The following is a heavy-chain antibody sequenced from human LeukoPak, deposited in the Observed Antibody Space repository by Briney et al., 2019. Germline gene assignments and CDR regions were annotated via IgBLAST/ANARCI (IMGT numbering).Heavy chain of an antibody. CDR2: IKEDGSEL. V-gene: IGHV3-7*04. D-gene: IGHD3-3*01. Sequence: GGSLRLSCAVSGFTFSSYWMSWVRQAPGKGLEWVANIKEDGSELYYVDSVKGRFTISRDNAKNSLYLQMNSLRAEDTAVYYCARGGDVLRFLEWSGNNWFDPWGQGTLVTVSA. CDR1: GFTFSSYW. CDR3: ARGGDVLRFLEWSGNNWFDP. J-gene: IGHJ5*02.